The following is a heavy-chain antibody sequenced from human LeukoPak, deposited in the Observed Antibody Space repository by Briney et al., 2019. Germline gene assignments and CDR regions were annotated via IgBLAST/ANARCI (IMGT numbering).Heavy chain of an antibody. CDR3: ARSAAAGFSYYSYYLDV. V-gene: IGHV3-74*01. CDR1: GFTFSSYW. J-gene: IGHJ6*03. Sequence: GGSLRLSCAASGFTFSSYWIHWVRQAPGKGLVWVSCINSDGSSTTYADSVKGRFTISRDNAKNTLYLQMNSLRAEDTAVYYCARSAAAGFSYYSYYLDVWGKGTTVTIFS. CDR2: INSDGSST. D-gene: IGHD6-13*01.